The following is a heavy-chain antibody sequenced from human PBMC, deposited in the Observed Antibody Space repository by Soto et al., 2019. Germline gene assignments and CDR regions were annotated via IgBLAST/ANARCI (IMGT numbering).Heavy chain of an antibody. Sequence: PSETLSLTCAVSGDCLNSSHWWSWVRQPPGKGLEWIGQISHSGSTNYNPSLTSRVTISVDKSKNHFSLKLTSVTAADTAVYYCAARHFWSGPWTHTRLDYWGQGALVTAPQ. CDR1: GDCLNSSHW. CDR2: ISHSGST. V-gene: IGHV4-4*02. J-gene: IGHJ4*02. CDR3: AARHFWSGPWTHTRLDY. D-gene: IGHD3-3*02.